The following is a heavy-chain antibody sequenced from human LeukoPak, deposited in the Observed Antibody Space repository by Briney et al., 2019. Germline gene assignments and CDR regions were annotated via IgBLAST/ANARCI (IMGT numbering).Heavy chain of an antibody. D-gene: IGHD2-15*01. CDR2: VSYSGNT. CDR1: GGSMNTYY. V-gene: IGHV4-59*01. Sequence: SETLSLTCIVSGGSMNTYYWSWIRQPPGKGLEWIGYVSYSGNTNYNSSLKSRVTISVDTSKNEFSLKLSSVTAAGTAVYYCARGVVAATRFWFDPWGQGTLVTVSS. CDR3: ARGVVAATRFWFDP. J-gene: IGHJ5*02.